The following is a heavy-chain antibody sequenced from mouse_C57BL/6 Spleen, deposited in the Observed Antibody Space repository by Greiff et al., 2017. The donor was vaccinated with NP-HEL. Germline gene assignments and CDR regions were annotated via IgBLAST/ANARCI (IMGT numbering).Heavy chain of an antibody. CDR1: GYTFTSYW. Sequence: QVQLQQPGAELVMPGASVKLSCKASGYTFTSYWMHWVKQRPGQGLEWIGEIDPSDSYTNYNQKFKGKSTLTVDKSSSTAYMQLSSLTSEDSVVYYCAILLRSVYYYAMDYWGQGTSVTVAS. J-gene: IGHJ4*01. CDR2: IDPSDSYT. CDR3: AILLRSVYYYAMDY. V-gene: IGHV1-69*01. D-gene: IGHD1-1*01.